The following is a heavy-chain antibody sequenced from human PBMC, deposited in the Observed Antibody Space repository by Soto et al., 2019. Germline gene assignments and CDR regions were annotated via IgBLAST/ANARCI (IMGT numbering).Heavy chain of an antibody. CDR3: ARLYSSSWTAYYYGMDV. J-gene: IGHJ6*02. CDR1: GFTFSSYW. CDR2: INSDGSST. Sequence: GGSLRLSCAASGFTFSSYWMHWVRQSPGKGLVWVSRINSDGSSTSYADSVKGRFTISRDNAKNTLYLQMNSLRAEDTAVYYCARLYSSSWTAYYYGMDVWGQGTTVTVSS. D-gene: IGHD6-13*01. V-gene: IGHV3-74*01.